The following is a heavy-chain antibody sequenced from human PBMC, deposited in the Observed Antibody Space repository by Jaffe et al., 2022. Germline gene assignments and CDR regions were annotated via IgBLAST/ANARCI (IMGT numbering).Heavy chain of an antibody. V-gene: IGHV3-23*01. Sequence: EVQLLESGGGLVQPGGSLRLSCAASGFTFSSYAMSWVRQAPGKGLEWVSAISGSGGSTYYADSVKGRFTISRDNSKNTLYLQMNSLRAEDTAVYYCAKGPINTIFGPYYFDYWGQGTLVTVSS. CDR2: ISGSGGST. D-gene: IGHD3-3*01. CDR1: GFTFSSYA. CDR3: AKGPINTIFGPYYFDY. J-gene: IGHJ4*02.